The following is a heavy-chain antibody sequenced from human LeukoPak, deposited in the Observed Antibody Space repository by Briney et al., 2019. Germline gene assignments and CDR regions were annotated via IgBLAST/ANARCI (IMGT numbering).Heavy chain of an antibody. Sequence: VGSLRLSCAASGVTFSSYAMSWVRQAPGQGLEWISASGGSGGSTYYADSVKGRFTISRDNSKNTLYLQMNSLRAEDTAVYYCAKDQVANYYDSSGYYAFDYWGQGTLVTVSS. CDR3: AKDQVANYYDSSGYYAFDY. J-gene: IGHJ4*02. D-gene: IGHD3-22*01. CDR2: SGGSGGST. CDR1: GVTFSSYA. V-gene: IGHV3-23*01.